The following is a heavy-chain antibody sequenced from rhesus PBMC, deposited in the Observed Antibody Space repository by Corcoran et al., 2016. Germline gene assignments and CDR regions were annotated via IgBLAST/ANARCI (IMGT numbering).Heavy chain of an antibody. CDR2: ISNGGGNT. D-gene: IGHD5-24*01. CDR1: GFTFRDSY. V-gene: IGHV3-178*01. Sequence: EVQLVESGGGLAKPGGAVRLPCAASGFTFRDSYMDGARKSQGRGLGWFSRISNGGGNTWYADSVKGRFTISRENAKNTLYLQMDGLRAEDTAVYYCARDESGFGSYWGQGVLVTVSS. CDR3: ARDESGFGSY. J-gene: IGHJ4*01.